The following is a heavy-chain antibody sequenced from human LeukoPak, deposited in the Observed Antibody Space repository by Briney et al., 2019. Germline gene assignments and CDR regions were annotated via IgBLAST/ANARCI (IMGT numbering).Heavy chain of an antibody. D-gene: IGHD6-13*01. Sequence: PGGSLRLSCAASGFTVSSNYMSWVRQAPGKGLEWVSVIYSGGSTYYADSVKGRFTISRDNSKNTLYLQMNSLRAEDTAVYYCARDSPAAAVDYWGQGTLVTVSS. CDR3: ARDSPAAAVDY. CDR1: GFTVSSNY. J-gene: IGHJ4*02. V-gene: IGHV3-53*01. CDR2: IYSGGST.